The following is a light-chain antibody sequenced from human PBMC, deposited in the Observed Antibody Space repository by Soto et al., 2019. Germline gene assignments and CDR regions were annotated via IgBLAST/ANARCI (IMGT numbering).Light chain of an antibody. J-gene: IGKJ4*01. CDR1: QSVSSS. Sequence: EIVMTQSPATLSVSPWESATFSCRASQSVSSSLAWYKQRPGQAPRLLISDAYNRATGIPATLSGSASGTEFTLTISSLQPDDFATYYCQQYNSVSLLTCGGGTKVDIK. CDR2: DAY. V-gene: IGKV3D-15*01. CDR3: QQYNSVSLLT.